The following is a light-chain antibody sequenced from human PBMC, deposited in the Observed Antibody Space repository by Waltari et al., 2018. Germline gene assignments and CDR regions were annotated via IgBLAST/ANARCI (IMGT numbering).Light chain of an antibody. CDR2: QDT. CDR1: KLGEAY. CDR3: QAWNTFIL. J-gene: IGLJ2*01. V-gene: IGLV3-1*01. Sequence: SSELSQPPSISVSPGQTASIICSGDKLGEAYTSWYQQKPGQSPLLIIYQDTKRPSGIPERFSGSNSGNTATLTISGTQPLDEADYYCQAWNTFILFGGGTKLTVL.